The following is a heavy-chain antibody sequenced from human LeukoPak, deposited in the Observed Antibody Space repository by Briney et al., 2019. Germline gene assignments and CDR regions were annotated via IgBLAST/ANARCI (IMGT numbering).Heavy chain of an antibody. CDR1: GYTFTSYG. V-gene: IGHV1-18*04. J-gene: IGHJ4*02. D-gene: IGHD6-13*01. Sequence: ASVNVSCKSSGYTFTSYGISGVRQAPGQGLEGMGWISAYNGNTNYAQKLQGRVTMTTDTSTSTAYMELRSLRSDDTAVYYCARGWQQLGFDYWGQGTLVTVSS. CDR2: ISAYNGNT. CDR3: ARGWQQLGFDY.